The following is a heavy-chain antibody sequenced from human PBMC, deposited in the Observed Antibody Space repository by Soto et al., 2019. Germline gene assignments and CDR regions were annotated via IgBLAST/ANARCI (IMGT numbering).Heavy chain of an antibody. CDR3: ARENKYSGSWYVASDYYHYSMDF. Sequence: PSQALSLTCAISGDSVSSNSAAWNWIRQSPSRGLEWLGRTYYRSKWYNDYAVSVKSRITINPDTSKNQFSLQLNSVTPEDTAVYYCARENKYSGSWYVASDYYHYSMDFWGQGTTDTVSS. D-gene: IGHD6-13*01. CDR1: GDSVSSNSAA. CDR2: TYYRSKWYN. V-gene: IGHV6-1*01. J-gene: IGHJ6*02.